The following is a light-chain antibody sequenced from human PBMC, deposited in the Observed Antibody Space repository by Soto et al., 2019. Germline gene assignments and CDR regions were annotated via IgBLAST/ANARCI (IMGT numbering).Light chain of an antibody. CDR3: EAYNNWPIN. CDR1: QRVSST. CDR2: HAS. V-gene: IGKV3-15*01. Sequence: EIVMTQSPATLSVSPGERATLSCRASQRVSSTLAWYKQKPGQAPRLLIYHASSRATGIPARFSGSGSWTEFTLTISSPQSEDCAVYYCEAYNNWPINLGHGTRLEIK. J-gene: IGKJ5*01.